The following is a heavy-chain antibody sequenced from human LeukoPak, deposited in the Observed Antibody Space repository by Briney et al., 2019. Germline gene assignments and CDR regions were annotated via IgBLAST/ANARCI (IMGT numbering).Heavy chain of an antibody. CDR2: IYYSGST. Sequence: PSETLSLTCTVSGGSISSSSYYWGWIRQPPGKGLEWIGSIYYSGSTYYNPSLKSRVTISVDTSKNQFSLKLSSVTAADTAVYYCARHPYYDFWSGTDVWGKGTTVTFSS. CDR1: GGSISSSSYY. V-gene: IGHV4-39*01. CDR3: ARHPYYDFWSGTDV. D-gene: IGHD3-3*01. J-gene: IGHJ6*04.